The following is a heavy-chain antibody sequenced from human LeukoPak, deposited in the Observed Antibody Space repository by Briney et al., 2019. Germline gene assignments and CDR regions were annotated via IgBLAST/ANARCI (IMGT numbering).Heavy chain of an antibody. D-gene: IGHD6-13*01. V-gene: IGHV3-21*01. CDR2: ISSSSSYI. CDR3: ARRVATANDAFDI. Sequence: GSLRLSCAASGFTFSSYEMNWVRQAPGKGLEWVSSISSSSSYIYYADSVKGRFTISRDNAKNSLYFQMNSLRAEDTAVYYCARRVATANDAFDIWGQGTMVTVSS. CDR1: GFTFSSYE. J-gene: IGHJ3*02.